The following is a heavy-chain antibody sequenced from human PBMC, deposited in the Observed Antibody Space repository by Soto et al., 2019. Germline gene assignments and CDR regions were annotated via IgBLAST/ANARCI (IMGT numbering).Heavy chain of an antibody. CDR1: GFTFTSHD. J-gene: IGHJ4*02. CDR3: TGAERSRSSEY. Sequence: GGSLRLSCAASGFTFTSHDLYWIRQAPGKRLEYVSAISSDGGSTYYANSVKGRFTISRDNSKNTLYLQLGSLRAEDMAVYYCTGAERSRSSEYWGQGPQVTVSS. V-gene: IGHV3-64*01. CDR2: ISSDGGST. D-gene: IGHD6-6*01.